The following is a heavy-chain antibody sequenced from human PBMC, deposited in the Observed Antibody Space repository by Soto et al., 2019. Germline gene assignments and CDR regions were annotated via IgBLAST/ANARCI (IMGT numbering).Heavy chain of an antibody. Sequence: GASVKVSCKASGGTFSSYAISWVRQAPGQGLEWMGGIIPIFGTANYAQKFQGRATITADESTSTAYMELSSLRSEDTAVYYCARDPDYYGSGSYYMGPRYYGMYVWGQGTTVTVSS. V-gene: IGHV1-69*13. J-gene: IGHJ6*02. CDR2: IIPIFGTA. D-gene: IGHD3-10*01. CDR1: GGTFSSYA. CDR3: ARDPDYYGSGSYYMGPRYYGMYV.